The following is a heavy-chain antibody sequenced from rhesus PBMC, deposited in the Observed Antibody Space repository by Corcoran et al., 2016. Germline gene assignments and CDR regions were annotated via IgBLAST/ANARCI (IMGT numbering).Heavy chain of an antibody. CDR3: TSSGIAAAANFDY. Sequence: DVQLVESGGGLVKPGGSLRLSCVASGFTFSSYFMHWVRQAPGKGLDWVSVISESGGTIYYADSVKGRFTISRNNAKNSLFLQMNSLRAEDTAVYYCTSSGIAAAANFDYWGQGVLVTVSS. CDR2: ISESGGTI. V-gene: IGHV3S26*01. J-gene: IGHJ4*01. CDR1: GFTFSSYF. D-gene: IGHD6-25*01.